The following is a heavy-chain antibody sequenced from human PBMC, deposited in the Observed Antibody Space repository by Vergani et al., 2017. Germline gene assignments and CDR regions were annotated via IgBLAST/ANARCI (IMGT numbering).Heavy chain of an antibody. Sequence: EVQLLESGGGLVQPGGSLRLSCAASGFTFSSYAMSWVRQAPGKGLEWVSAISGSGGSTYYADSVKGRFTISRDNSKNSLYLQMNSLRAEDTALYYCAKGNQLLYPFDYWGQGTLVTVSS. CDR2: ISGSGGST. CDR1: GFTFSSYA. D-gene: IGHD2-2*02. V-gene: IGHV3-23*01. J-gene: IGHJ4*02. CDR3: AKGNQLLYPFDY.